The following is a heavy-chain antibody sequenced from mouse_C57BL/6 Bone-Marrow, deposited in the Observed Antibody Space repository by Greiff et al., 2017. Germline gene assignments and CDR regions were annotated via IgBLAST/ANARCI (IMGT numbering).Heavy chain of an antibody. CDR3: ARHEDENYYAMDY. CDR2: IWSGGST. Sequence: VHLVESGPGLVQPSQSLSITCTVSGFSLTSYGVHWVRQSPGKGLEWLGVIWSGGSTDYNAAFISRLSISKDNSKSQVFFKMSSLQADDTAIYYCARHEDENYYAMDYWGQGTSVTVSS. V-gene: IGHV2-2*01. J-gene: IGHJ4*01. CDR1: GFSLTSYG.